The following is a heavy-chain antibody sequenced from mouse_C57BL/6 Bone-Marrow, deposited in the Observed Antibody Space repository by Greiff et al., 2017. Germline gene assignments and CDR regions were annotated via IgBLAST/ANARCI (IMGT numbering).Heavy chain of an antibody. J-gene: IGHJ2*01. CDR1: GFNIQDYY. Sequence: VQLQQSGAELVKPGASVKLSCTASGFNIQDYYIHCVKQRTEQGLEWIGRIDPEDGETKYAPKFQDKATITADTSSNTAYLQLSSLTSEDTAVYYCTRSLIYYGTNYWGQGTTLTVSS. D-gene: IGHD1-1*01. CDR2: IDPEDGET. CDR3: TRSLIYYGTNY. V-gene: IGHV14-2*01.